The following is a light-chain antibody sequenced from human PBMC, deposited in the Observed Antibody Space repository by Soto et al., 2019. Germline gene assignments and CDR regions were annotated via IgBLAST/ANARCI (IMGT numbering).Light chain of an antibody. CDR2: DAS. CDR1: QDISNF. J-gene: IGKJ3*01. CDR3: QQYDNLPPFT. Sequence: DIPMTQSPSSLSASVGDRVTITCQASQDISNFLNWYQQKPGTAPKLLIYDASNLETGVASRFSGSGSGTDFTFTISSLQPEDIATYYCQQYDNLPPFTFGPGTKVDIK. V-gene: IGKV1-33*01.